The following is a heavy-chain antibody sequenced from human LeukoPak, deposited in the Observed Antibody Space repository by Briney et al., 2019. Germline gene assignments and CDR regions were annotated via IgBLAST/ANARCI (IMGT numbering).Heavy chain of an antibody. Sequence: GGSLRLSCAASGFTFSSYGMHWVRQAPGKGLEWVAFIRYDGSNRYYADSVKGRFTISRDNSKNTLYLQMNSLRAEDTAVYYCAKKARGSTVTTPTPFDYWGQGTLVTVSS. V-gene: IGHV3-30*02. CDR1: GFTFSSYG. J-gene: IGHJ4*02. CDR2: IRYDGSNR. CDR3: AKKARGSTVTTPTPFDY. D-gene: IGHD4-17*01.